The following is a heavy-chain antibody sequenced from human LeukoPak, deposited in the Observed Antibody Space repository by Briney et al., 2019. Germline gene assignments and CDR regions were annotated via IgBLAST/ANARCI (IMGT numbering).Heavy chain of an antibody. D-gene: IGHD1-26*01. J-gene: IGHJ3*02. CDR2: ISSSGSTI. V-gene: IGHV3-48*03. CDR1: GFTFSSYE. Sequence: GGSLRLSCAASGFTFSSYEMNWVRQAPGKGREWVSYISSSGSTIYYADSVKGRFTISRDNAKNSLYLQMNSLRAEDTAVYYCARLHSGKNAFDIWGQGTMVTVSS. CDR3: ARLHSGKNAFDI.